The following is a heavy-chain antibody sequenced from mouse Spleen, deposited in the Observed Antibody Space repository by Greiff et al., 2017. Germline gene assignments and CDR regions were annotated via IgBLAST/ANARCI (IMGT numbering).Heavy chain of an antibody. D-gene: IGHD2-14*01. Sequence: DVMLVESGGGLVKPGGSLKLSCAASGFTFSSYAMSWVRQSPEKRLEWVAEISSGGSYTYYPDTVTGRFTISRDNAKNTLYLEMSSLRSEDTAMYYCARSRYGFGYWGQGTTLTVSS. CDR1: GFTFSSYA. CDR3: ARSRYGFGY. V-gene: IGHV5-9-4*01. J-gene: IGHJ2*01. CDR2: ISSGGSYT.